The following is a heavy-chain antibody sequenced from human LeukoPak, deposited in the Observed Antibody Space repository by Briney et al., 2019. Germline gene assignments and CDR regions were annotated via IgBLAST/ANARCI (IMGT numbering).Heavy chain of an antibody. D-gene: IGHD4-17*01. J-gene: IGHJ4*02. CDR1: DSSIRNCY. Sequence: KASDQMSLPAAVTDSSIRNCYWYRIRQHPGQGMEWIVYIYYSGSTKYNPSLKSRVTISVDTSKNQFSLKLSSVTAADTAVYYCAGGGTSVTFDYWGQGTLVTVSS. CDR3: AGGGTSVTFDY. V-gene: IGHV4-59*01. CDR2: IYYSGST.